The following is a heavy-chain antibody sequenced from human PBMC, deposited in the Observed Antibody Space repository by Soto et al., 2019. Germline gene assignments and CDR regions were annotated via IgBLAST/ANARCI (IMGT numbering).Heavy chain of an antibody. Sequence: GGSLRLSCAASGFTVSSNYMSWVRQAPGKGLEWVSFFFSCVSTYSADSLKGRFTISRDISKNTLFLQMTSLRAEDTAVYYCARGPGYSSSWYPPNNYYGMDVWGQGTTVTVSS. D-gene: IGHD6-13*01. CDR2: FFSCVST. CDR1: GFTVSSNY. J-gene: IGHJ6*02. V-gene: IGHV3-53*01. CDR3: ARGPGYSSSWYPPNNYYGMDV.